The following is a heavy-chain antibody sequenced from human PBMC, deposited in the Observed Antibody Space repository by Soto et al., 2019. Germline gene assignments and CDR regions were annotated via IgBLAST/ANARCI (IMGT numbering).Heavy chain of an antibody. CDR2: IWYDGSNK. V-gene: IGHV3-33*01. J-gene: IGHJ6*02. CDR3: ARAVDSSGWKPQYYYYGMDV. D-gene: IGHD6-19*01. CDR1: GFTCSSYV. Sequence: PGGPMILSCTASGFTCSSYVMHWVSQATGKGLEWVAVIWYDGSNKYYADSVKGRFTISRDNSKNTLYLQMNSLRAEDTAVYYCARAVDSSGWKPQYYYYGMDVWGQGTTVTVSS.